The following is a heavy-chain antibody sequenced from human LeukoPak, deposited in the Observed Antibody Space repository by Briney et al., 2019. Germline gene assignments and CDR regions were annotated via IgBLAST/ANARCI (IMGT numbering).Heavy chain of an antibody. CDR2: LYHSGTT. D-gene: IGHD6-19*01. V-gene: IGHV4-59*01. Sequence: SETLSLTCTFSGASINTFHWSWLRQPPGKELEWIGSLYHSGTTNYNPSLQPRVTTSVDASKNEFSLRLNSVTAADTAIYYCATTQRWLAFDYWGQGILVTVSS. CDR1: GASINTFH. CDR3: ATTQRWLAFDY. J-gene: IGHJ4*02.